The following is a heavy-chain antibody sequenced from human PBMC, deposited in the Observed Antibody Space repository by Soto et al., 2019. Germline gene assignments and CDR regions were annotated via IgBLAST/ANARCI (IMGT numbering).Heavy chain of an antibody. CDR3: AKGGRQWLVTSDFNY. D-gene: IGHD6-19*01. J-gene: IGHJ4*01. CDR1: GFTFSSYA. CDR2: ISYDGSNK. V-gene: IGHV3-30-3*01. Sequence: GGSLRLSCAASGFTFSSYAMHWVRQAPGKGLEWVAVISYDGSNKYYADSVKGRFTLSRDNSKNTLYLQMNSLRAEDTAVYYCAKGGRQWLVTSDFNYWGHGA.